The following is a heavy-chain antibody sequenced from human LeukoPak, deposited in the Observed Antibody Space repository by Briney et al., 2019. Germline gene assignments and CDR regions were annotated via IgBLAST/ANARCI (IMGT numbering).Heavy chain of an antibody. Sequence: SETLSLTCAVSGYSISSGYYWGWIRQPPGKGLEWIGSIYHSGSTYYNPSLKSRVTISVDTSKNQFSLKLSSVTAADTAVYYCASYSRYGDGKWFDPWGQGTLVTVSS. J-gene: IGHJ5*02. D-gene: IGHD4-17*01. CDR2: IYHSGST. V-gene: IGHV4-38-2*01. CDR1: GYSISSGYY. CDR3: ASYSRYGDGKWFDP.